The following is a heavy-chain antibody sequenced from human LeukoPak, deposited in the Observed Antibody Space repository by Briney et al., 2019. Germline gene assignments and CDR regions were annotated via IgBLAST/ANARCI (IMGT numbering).Heavy chain of an antibody. CDR3: ARDQEFVRIAAGGPFDY. Sequence: GASVKVSCKASGGTFSSYAISWVRQAPGQGLEWMGGIIPIFGTVNYAQKFQGRVTITTDESTSTAYMELSSPRSEDTAVYYCARDQEFVRIAAGGPFDYWGQGTLVTVSS. CDR2: IIPIFGTV. D-gene: IGHD6-13*01. J-gene: IGHJ4*02. CDR1: GGTFSSYA. V-gene: IGHV1-69*05.